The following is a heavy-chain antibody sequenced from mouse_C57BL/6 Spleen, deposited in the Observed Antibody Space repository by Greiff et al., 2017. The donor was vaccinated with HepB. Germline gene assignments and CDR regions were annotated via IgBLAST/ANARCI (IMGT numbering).Heavy chain of an antibody. D-gene: IGHD2-3*01. V-gene: IGHV2-9-1*01. J-gene: IGHJ2*01. CDR3: ARNRVGIYDGYYDYFDD. Sequence: QVQLKESGPGLVAPSQSLSITCTVSGFSLTSYAISWVRQPPGKGLEWLGVIWTGGGTNYNSALKSRLSISKDNSKSQVFLKMNSLQTDDTARYYCARNRVGIYDGYYDYFDDWGQGTTLTVSS. CDR2: IWTGGGT. CDR1: GFSLTSYA.